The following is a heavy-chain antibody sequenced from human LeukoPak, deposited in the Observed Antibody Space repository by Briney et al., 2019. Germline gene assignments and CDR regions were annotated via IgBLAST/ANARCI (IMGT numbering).Heavy chain of an antibody. Sequence: SETLSLTCTVSGGSISSYYWSWIRQPPGKGLEWIGYIYYSGSTNYNPSLKSRVTISVDTSKNQFSLKLSSVTAADTAVYYCARGSGDTPRTDYWGQGTLVTVSS. D-gene: IGHD2-15*01. V-gene: IGHV4-59*01. CDR1: GGSISSYY. J-gene: IGHJ4*02. CDR3: ARGSGDTPRTDY. CDR2: IYYSGST.